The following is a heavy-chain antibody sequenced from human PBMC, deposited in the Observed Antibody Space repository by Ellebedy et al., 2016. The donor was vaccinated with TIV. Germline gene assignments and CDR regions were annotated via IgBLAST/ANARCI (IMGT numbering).Heavy chain of an antibody. J-gene: IGHJ5*02. D-gene: IGHD4-17*01. CDR3: ARRGSYGDYAVQINSWFDT. Sequence: GESLKISCAATGFSFRSYWMSWVRQAPGKGLEWVANIYQDGSVQYYLDSVKGRFTISRDNADNSLFLQMNSLRAADTAVYYCARRGSYGDYAVQINSWFDTWGRGILVAVSS. V-gene: IGHV3-7*01. CDR2: IYQDGSVQ. CDR1: GFSFRSYW.